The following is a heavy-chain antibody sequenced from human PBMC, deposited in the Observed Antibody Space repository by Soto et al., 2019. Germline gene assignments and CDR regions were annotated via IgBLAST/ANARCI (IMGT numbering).Heavy chain of an antibody. CDR3: ARGYYDFWSGYYNAGNWLDP. D-gene: IGHD3-3*01. J-gene: IGHJ5*02. Sequence: ASVKVPCKASGYTFTSYGISWVRQAPGQGLEWMGWISAYNGNTNYAQKLQGRVTMTTDTSTSTAYMELRSLRSDDTAVYYCARGYYDFWSGYYNAGNWLDPWGQGTLVTVSS. V-gene: IGHV1-18*04. CDR1: GYTFTSYG. CDR2: ISAYNGNT.